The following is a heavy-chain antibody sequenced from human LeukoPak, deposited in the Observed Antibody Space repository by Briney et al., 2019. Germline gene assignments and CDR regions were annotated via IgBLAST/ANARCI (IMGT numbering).Heavy chain of an antibody. Sequence: SVKVSCKASGGTFSSYAISWVRQAPGQGLEWMGRIIPILGIANYAQKFQGRVTITADKSTSTAYMELSGLRSEDTAVYYCASSGAIVATIRYWGQGTLVTVSS. CDR3: ASSGAIVATIRY. CDR1: GGTFSSYA. CDR2: IIPILGIA. D-gene: IGHD5-12*01. J-gene: IGHJ4*02. V-gene: IGHV1-69*04.